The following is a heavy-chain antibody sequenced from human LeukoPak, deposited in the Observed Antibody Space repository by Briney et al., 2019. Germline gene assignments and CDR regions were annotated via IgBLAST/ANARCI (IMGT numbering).Heavy chain of an antibody. CDR3: ARETDGSGRPYYYYGMDV. CDR1: GFTVSSNY. D-gene: IGHD3-10*01. Sequence: GGSLRLSCAASGFTVSSNYMSWVRQAPGKGLEWVSVIYSGGSTYYADSVKGRLTISRGNSKNTLHLQMNSLRAEDTAVYYCARETDGSGRPYYYYGMDVWGKGTTVTVSS. J-gene: IGHJ6*04. CDR2: IYSGGST. V-gene: IGHV3-53*01.